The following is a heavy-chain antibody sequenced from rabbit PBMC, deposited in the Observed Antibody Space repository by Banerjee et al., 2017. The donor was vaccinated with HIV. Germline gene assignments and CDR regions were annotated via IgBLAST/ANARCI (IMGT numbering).Heavy chain of an antibody. J-gene: IGHJ6*01. CDR3: ARCDDDSYYGMDR. D-gene: IGHD2-1*01. CDR2: ISAGSSGTT. CDR1: GFSFSSGYY. Sequence: QQLEESGGGLVKPGASLTLTCKASGFSFSSGYYMCWVRQAPGKGLEWIGCISAGSSGTTYYASWAKGRFTISKTASTTVTLQITSLTAADTASYFCARCDDDSYYGMDRWGPGTLVTVS. V-gene: IGHV1S40*01.